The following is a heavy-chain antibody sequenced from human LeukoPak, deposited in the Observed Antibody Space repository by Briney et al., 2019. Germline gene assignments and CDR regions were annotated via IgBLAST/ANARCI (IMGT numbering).Heavy chain of an antibody. J-gene: IGHJ4*02. Sequence: SVKVSCKASGGTFSSHAISWVRLAPGQGLEWKGAIIPISNTANYAQKFQGRVTITADESTSTAYMELSSLTSEDTAVYYCARWAGYSSGWYWGPFDYWGQGTPVTVSS. CDR1: GGTFSSHA. D-gene: IGHD6-19*01. V-gene: IGHV1-69*13. CDR2: IIPISNTA. CDR3: ARWAGYSSGWYWGPFDY.